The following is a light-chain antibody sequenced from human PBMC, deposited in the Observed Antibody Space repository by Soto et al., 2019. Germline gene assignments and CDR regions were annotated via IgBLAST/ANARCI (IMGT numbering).Light chain of an antibody. CDR3: SLKTSSVTWV. J-gene: IGLJ3*02. CDR1: SIDVGNFDL. CDR2: QVS. Sequence: QSALTQPPSVSGSPGQSVTISCTGTSIDVGNFDLVSWYQQPPGTAPKLLIYQVSNRPSGVPDRFSGSQSGNTASLTISGLQAEDEAVYYCSLKTSSVTWVFGGGTKVTVL. V-gene: IGLV2-18*01.